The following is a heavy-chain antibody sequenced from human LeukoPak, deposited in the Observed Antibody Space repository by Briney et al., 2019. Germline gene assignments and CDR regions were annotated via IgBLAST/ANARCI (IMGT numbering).Heavy chain of an antibody. CDR2: ISWNSGSI. D-gene: IGHD6-19*01. Sequence: PGGSLRLSCAASGFTFDDYAMHWVRQAPGKGLEWVSGISWNSGSIGYADSVKGRFTISRDNAKNSLYLQMNSLRAEDTALYYCAKDIQQWLVHDAFDIWGQGTMVTVSS. V-gene: IGHV3-9*01. CDR1: GFTFDDYA. J-gene: IGHJ3*02. CDR3: AKDIQQWLVHDAFDI.